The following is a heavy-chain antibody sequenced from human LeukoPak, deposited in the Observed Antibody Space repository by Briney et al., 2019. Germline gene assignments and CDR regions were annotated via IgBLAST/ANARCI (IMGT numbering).Heavy chain of an antibody. Sequence: GESLQISCKGSGYSFTSYWIGWVRQAPGQRLEWMGQISPHSGGTNYAQKFQGRVTMTRDTSISTAYMELSNLRSDDTAVYYCARGGTDYWGQGTLVTVSS. CDR3: ARGGTDY. CDR1: GYSFTSYW. V-gene: IGHV1-2*06. J-gene: IGHJ4*02. D-gene: IGHD5-12*01. CDR2: ISPHSGGT.